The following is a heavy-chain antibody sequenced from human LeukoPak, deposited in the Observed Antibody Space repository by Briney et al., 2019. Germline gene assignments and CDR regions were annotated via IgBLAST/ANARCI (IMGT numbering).Heavy chain of an antibody. CDR3: ARRLYYYYYDSSGYYSNWFDP. CDR2: INHSGST. V-gene: IGHV4-34*01. CDR1: GGSFSGYY. D-gene: IGHD3-22*01. J-gene: IGHJ5*02. Sequence: SETLSLTCAVYGGSFSGYYWSWIRQPPGRGLEWIGEINHSGSTNYNPSLKSRVTISVDTSKNQFSLKLSSVTAADTAAYYCARRLYYYYYDSSGYYSNWFDPWGQGTLVTVSS.